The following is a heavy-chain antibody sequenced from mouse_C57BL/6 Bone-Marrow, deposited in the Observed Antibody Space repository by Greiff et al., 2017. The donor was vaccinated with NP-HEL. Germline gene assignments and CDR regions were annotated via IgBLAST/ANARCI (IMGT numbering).Heavy chain of an antibody. CDR1: GYTFTSYG. CDR3: ARPYYGRPWFAY. J-gene: IGHJ3*01. CDR2: IYPRSGNT. D-gene: IGHD2-10*01. Sequence: VQLQQSGAELARPGASVKLSCKASGYTFTSYGISWVKQRTGQGLEWIGEIYPRSGNTYYNEKLKGKATLTADKSSRTAYMELRSLTSEDSAVYFCARPYYGRPWFAYWGQGTLVTVSA. V-gene: IGHV1-81*01.